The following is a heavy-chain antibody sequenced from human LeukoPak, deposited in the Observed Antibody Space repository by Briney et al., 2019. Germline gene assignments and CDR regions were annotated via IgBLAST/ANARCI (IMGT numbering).Heavy chain of an antibody. CDR2: IYYSGST. V-gene: IGHV4-31*03. D-gene: IGHD2-2*02. CDR1: GGSISSSGYY. Sequence: PSQTLSLTCTVSGGSISSSGYYWSWIRQHPGKGLEWIGYIYYSGSTYYNPSLKSRVTISVDTSKNQFSLKLSSVTAADTAVYYCARDRMDCSSTSCYTGSDYYYYMDVWGKGTTVTVSS. J-gene: IGHJ6*03. CDR3: ARDRMDCSSTSCYTGSDYYYYMDV.